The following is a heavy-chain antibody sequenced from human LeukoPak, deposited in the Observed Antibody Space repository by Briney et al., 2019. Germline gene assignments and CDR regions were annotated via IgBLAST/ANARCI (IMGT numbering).Heavy chain of an antibody. J-gene: IGHJ2*01. CDR3: ASEYSRCSTSCCGV. Sequence: SETLSLTCTVYGGSISSYYWSWIRQPAGKGLEWIGQIYTSGGTNYNPSLKSRFTMSVDTSKNQFSLKLGSVTAADAAVYYCASEYSRCSTSCCGVWGRGTVVSVS. CDR1: GGSISSYY. V-gene: IGHV4-4*07. D-gene: IGHD2-2*01. CDR2: IYTSGGT.